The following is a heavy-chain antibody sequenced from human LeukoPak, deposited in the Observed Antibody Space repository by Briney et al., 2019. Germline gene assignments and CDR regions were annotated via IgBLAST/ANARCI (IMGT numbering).Heavy chain of an antibody. CDR2: ISGSGGSI. J-gene: IGHJ4*02. Sequence: GGSLRLSCAASGFTFSSYAMTWVRQAPGRGLEWVSGISGSGGSIYSADSVKGRFTISRDNSKNTLYLQLNSLRVEDTAVYYCAKGEAAGRQGGFDYWGQGTLVTVSS. CDR3: AKGEAAGRQGGFDY. D-gene: IGHD6-13*01. CDR1: GFTFSSYA. V-gene: IGHV3-23*01.